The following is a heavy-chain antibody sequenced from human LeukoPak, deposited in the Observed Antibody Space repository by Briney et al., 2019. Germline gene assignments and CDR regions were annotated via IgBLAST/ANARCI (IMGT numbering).Heavy chain of an antibody. CDR3: ARGTASGYTPFYYYYYMDV. Sequence: SETPSLTCTVSGGSISSGGYYWSWIRQHPGKGLEWIGDICYSGSTYYNPSLKSRVTISVDTSKNQFSLKLSSVTAADTAVYYCARGTASGYTPFYYYYYMDVWGKGTTVTVSS. V-gene: IGHV4-31*03. D-gene: IGHD3-3*01. J-gene: IGHJ6*03. CDR2: ICYSGST. CDR1: GGSISSGGYY.